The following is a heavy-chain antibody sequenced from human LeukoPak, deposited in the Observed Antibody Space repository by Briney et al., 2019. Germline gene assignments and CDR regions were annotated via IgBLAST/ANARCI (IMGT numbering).Heavy chain of an antibody. V-gene: IGHV1-69*05. D-gene: IGHD7-27*01. J-gene: IGHJ6*03. CDR3: ARVALKPNWGPAYYYYYMDV. CDR2: IIPIFGTA. CDR1: GGTFSSYA. Sequence: CSVKVSCKASGGTFSSYAISWVRQAPGQGLEWMGGIIPIFGTANYAQKFQGRVTITTDESTSTAYMELSSLRSEDTAVYYCARVALKPNWGPAYYYYYMDVWGKGTTVTVSS.